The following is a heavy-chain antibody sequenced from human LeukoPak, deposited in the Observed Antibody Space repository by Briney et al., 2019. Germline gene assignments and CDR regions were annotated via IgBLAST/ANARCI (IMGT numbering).Heavy chain of an antibody. CDR1: GGSFSGYY. CDR2: INHSGST. V-gene: IGHV4-34*01. D-gene: IGHD7-27*01. Sequence: SETLSLTCAVYGGSFSGYYWSWIRQPPGKGLEWIGEINHSGSTNYNPSLKSRVTISVDTSKNQFSLKLSSVTAADTAVYYCARGIGFRWGSLWFDPWGQGTLVTVPS. CDR3: ARGIGFRWGSLWFDP. J-gene: IGHJ5*02.